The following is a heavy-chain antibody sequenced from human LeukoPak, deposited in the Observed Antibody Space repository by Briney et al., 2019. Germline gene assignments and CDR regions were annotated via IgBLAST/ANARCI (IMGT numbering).Heavy chain of an antibody. CDR3: ARGVDIVATTNFDY. V-gene: IGHV3-11*01. Sequence: PGGSLRLSCAASGFTFSDYYMSWIRQAPGKGLEWVSYISSSGSAIYYADSVKGRFTISRDNAKNSLYLQMNSLRAEDTAVYYCARGVDIVATTNFDYWGQGTLVTVSS. CDR2: ISSSGSAI. J-gene: IGHJ4*02. CDR1: GFTFSDYY. D-gene: IGHD5-12*01.